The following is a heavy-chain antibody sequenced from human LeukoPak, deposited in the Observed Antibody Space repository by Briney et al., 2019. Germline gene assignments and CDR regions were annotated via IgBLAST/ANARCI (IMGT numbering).Heavy chain of an antibody. CDR2: IYYSGIP. D-gene: IGHD2-8*01. J-gene: IGHJ4*02. Sequence: SETLSLTCTVSGCSISSSSYYWGRLRPRPGQGLEWIGSIYYSGIPYYNPSLKSRVTISVDTSKNRFSLKLSSVTAADTAVYYCARIEMVYAMVFDYWGQGTLVTVSS. V-gene: IGHV4-39*07. CDR3: ARIEMVYAMVFDY. CDR1: GCSISSSSYY.